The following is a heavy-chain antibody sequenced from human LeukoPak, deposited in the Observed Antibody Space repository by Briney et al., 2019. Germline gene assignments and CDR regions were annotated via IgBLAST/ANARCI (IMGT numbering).Heavy chain of an antibody. CDR1: GFTFSSYW. CDR3: ARVLDSSTSRYQSLNY. J-gene: IGHJ4*02. CDR2: IKQDESEK. V-gene: IGHV3-7*01. D-gene: IGHD2-2*01. Sequence: AGGSLRLSCAASGFTFSSYWMNWVRRAPGKGLEWVANIKQDESEKYYVDSVKGRFTISRDNAKNSLYLQMNNLRAEDTAVYYCARVLDSSTSRYQSLNYWGQGTLVTVSS.